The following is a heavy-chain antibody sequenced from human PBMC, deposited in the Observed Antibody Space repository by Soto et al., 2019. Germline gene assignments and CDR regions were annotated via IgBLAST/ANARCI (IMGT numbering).Heavy chain of an antibody. V-gene: IGHV1-8*01. CDR2: MNPNSGNT. Sequence: GASGKVSCKASGYTFTGYDINWVRQATGQGLEWMGWMNPNSGNTGYAQKFQGRVTMTRNTSISTAYMELSSLRSEDTAVYYCARYLQVRRVPERLDYRGQRPLVT. CDR3: ARYLQVRRVPERLDY. CDR1: GYTFTGYD. D-gene: IGHD1-1*01. J-gene: IGHJ4*02.